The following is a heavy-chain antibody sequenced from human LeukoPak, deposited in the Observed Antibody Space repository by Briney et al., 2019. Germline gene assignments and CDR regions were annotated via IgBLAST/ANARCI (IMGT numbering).Heavy chain of an antibody. CDR3: ARHYCSGGNCYYFDH. CDR1: GGSISRYY. CDR2: IYYRGTS. V-gene: IGHV4-59*08. D-gene: IGHD2-15*01. Sequence: PSETLSLTCTVSGGSISRYYWSWIRQPPGQGLEWIGFIYYRGTSKYNPSLMSRVTMSVDTSKNQVSLKLSSVTAADTAVYYCARHYCSGGNCYYFDHWGRGTLVTVSS. J-gene: IGHJ4*02.